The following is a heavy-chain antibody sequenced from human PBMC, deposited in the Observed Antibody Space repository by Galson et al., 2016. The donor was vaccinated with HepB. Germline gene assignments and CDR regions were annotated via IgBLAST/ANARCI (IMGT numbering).Heavy chain of an antibody. J-gene: IGHJ2*01. D-gene: IGHD2-21*01. CDR3: ARGRRACGGNCYWYFDV. CDR2: IYYSGHT. CDR1: GDSISSPDYY. Sequence: TLSLTCNVSGDSISSPDYYWSWIRQHPQKGLEWLGYIYYSGHTAYTTSLKSRVAISIDPSKTRFSLKLNSMTAADTAVYPCARGRRACGGNCYWYFDVWGRGTLVTVSS. V-gene: IGHV4-31*03.